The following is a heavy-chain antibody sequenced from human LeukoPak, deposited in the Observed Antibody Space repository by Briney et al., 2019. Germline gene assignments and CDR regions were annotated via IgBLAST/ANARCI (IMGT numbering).Heavy chain of an antibody. Sequence: SETLSLTCTVSGGSISSSSYYWGWIRQPPGKGLEWIGSIYYSGSTYYNPSLKSRVTISVDTSKNQFSLKLSSVTAADTAVYYCARHPPCSSTSCFHWGQGTLVTVSS. V-gene: IGHV4-39*01. CDR3: ARHPPCSSTSCFH. CDR2: IYYSGST. CDR1: GGSISSSSYY. J-gene: IGHJ4*02. D-gene: IGHD2-2*01.